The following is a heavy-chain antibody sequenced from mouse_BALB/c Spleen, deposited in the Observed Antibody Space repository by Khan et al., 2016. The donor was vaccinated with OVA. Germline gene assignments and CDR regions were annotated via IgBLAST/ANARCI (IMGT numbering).Heavy chain of an antibody. Sequence: QMQLEESGPDLVAPSQSLSITCTVSGFSLTSYAIHWVRQPPGKGLEWLVVIWSDGRTTYNSALKSRLSISKDNSKSQVFLKIDSPQTDDTAMYYCARHQFPLSMDSWGQGTSVTVSS. CDR1: GFSLTSYA. CDR3: ARHQFPLSMDS. V-gene: IGHV2-6-2*01. CDR2: IWSDGRT. J-gene: IGHJ4*01.